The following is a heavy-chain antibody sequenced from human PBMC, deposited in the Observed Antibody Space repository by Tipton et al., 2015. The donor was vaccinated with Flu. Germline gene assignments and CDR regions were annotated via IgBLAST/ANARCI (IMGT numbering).Heavy chain of an antibody. CDR1: GGSLNTYY. CDR2: IDYSGST. CDR3: ARDSGSGTQDY. V-gene: IGHV4-39*07. D-gene: IGHD3-10*01. J-gene: IGHJ4*02. Sequence: TLSLTCTVSGGSLNTYYWGWIRQPPGKGLEWIASIDYSGSTYYNPSLRSRVTMSVDTSQQQFSLKLSSVTAADTAVYYCARDSGSGTQDYWGQGTLVTVSS.